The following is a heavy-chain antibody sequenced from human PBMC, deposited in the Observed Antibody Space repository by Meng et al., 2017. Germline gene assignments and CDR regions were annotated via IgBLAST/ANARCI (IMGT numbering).Heavy chain of an antibody. CDR1: GDSVSVNRAA. J-gene: IGHJ4*02. CDR3: ARGSYSFDS. V-gene: IGHV6-1*01. Sequence: QLQPSVPWLMQPSQTRSLISAMSGDSVSVNRAAWNCIRQYPSRGLGWLGRAYYRSKWYHDYAESVISRIRIDPDTSKNQFSLQLSPVTPEDSAVYYCARGSYSFDSWGQRPLAPSPQ. CDR2: AYYRSKWYH. D-gene: IGHD1-26*01.